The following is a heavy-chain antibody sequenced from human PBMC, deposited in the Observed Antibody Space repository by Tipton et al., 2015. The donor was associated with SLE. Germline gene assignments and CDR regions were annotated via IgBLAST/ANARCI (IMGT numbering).Heavy chain of an antibody. Sequence: TLSLTCTVSGGSISSYYWSWIRQPPGKGLEWIGYIYYSGSTNYNPSLKSRVTISVDTSKNQFSLKLSSVTAADAAVYYCARASRIAAVDYWGQGTLVTVSS. V-gene: IGHV4-59*12. CDR1: GGSISSYY. D-gene: IGHD6-13*01. J-gene: IGHJ4*02. CDR3: ARASRIAAVDY. CDR2: IYYSGST.